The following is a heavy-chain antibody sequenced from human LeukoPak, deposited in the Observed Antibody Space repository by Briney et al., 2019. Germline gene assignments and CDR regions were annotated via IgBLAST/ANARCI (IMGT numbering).Heavy chain of an antibody. CDR2: IFGNGVKT. D-gene: IGHD3-16*01. CDR1: GFTYSVHS. CDR3: ARVGDWSNDFGMDA. J-gene: IGHJ6*02. Sequence: GGSLRLSCAASGFTYSVHSMTWVRPTPGKGLEWVSVIFGNGVKTYYADSLKGRFTISRDNSKSTLYLQMNSLRADDTAVYYCARVGDWSNDFGMDAWGQGTTVSVSS. V-gene: IGHV3-23*01.